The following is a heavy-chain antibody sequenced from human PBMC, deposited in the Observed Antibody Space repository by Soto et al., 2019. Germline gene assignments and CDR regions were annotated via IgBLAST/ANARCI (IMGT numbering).Heavy chain of an antibody. J-gene: IGHJ6*03. V-gene: IGHV2-5*02. CDR2: IYWDDDK. CDR1: GFSLSTSGVG. CDR3: AHCLRLNYHKHYMAI. Sequence: QITLKESGPTLVKPTQTLTLTCTFSGFSLSTSGVGVGWIRQPPGKALECPGLIYWDDDKRYSPSLKSRLTITKDPSKNQEVLTRTNMTPMDTALYYCAHCLRLNYHKHYMAISGKGTTVAVSS. D-gene: IGHD3-9*01.